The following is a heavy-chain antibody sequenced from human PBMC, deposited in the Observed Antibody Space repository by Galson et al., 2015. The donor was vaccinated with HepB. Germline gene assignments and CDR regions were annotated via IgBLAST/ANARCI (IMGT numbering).Heavy chain of an antibody. J-gene: IGHJ5*02. CDR2: IYSGGST. CDR1: GFTVSSNY. Sequence: SLRLSCAASGFTVSSNYMSWVRQAPGKGLEWVSVIYSGGSTYYADSVKGRFTISRDNSKNTLYLQMNSLRAEDTAVYYCARLLSPGGWYSNWFDPWGQGTLVTVSP. V-gene: IGHV3-66*04. D-gene: IGHD6-19*01. CDR3: ARLLSPGGWYSNWFDP.